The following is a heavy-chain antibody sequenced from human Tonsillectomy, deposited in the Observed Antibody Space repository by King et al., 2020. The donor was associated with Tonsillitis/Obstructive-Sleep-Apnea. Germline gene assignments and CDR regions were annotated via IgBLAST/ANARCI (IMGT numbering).Heavy chain of an antibody. CDR1: GYTFSHYA. J-gene: IGHJ5*02. CDR3: ARGITIFGVDPFDP. Sequence: QLVQSGAEVKKPGASVKVSCKASGYTFSHYAMHWVRQAPGQRLEWMGWINAGNGNTKYSQKFQGRVTITRDPSASTAYMELSSLRSEDTAVYYCARGITIFGVDPFDPWGQGPLVSVSS. CDR2: INAGNGNT. V-gene: IGHV1-3*01. D-gene: IGHD3-3*01.